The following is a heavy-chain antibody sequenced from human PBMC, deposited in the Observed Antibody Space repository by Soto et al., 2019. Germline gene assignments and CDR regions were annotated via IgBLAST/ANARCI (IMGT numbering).Heavy chain of an antibody. Sequence: EVQLVESGGGLVQPGRSLRLSCAASGFTFDDYAMHWVRQAPGKGLEWVSGISWNSGSIGYADSVKGRFTISRDNAKNSLYLQMNSLTPEDTALYYCAKPLRSHYYGSGSYDYWGQGTLVTVSS. V-gene: IGHV3-9*01. CDR2: ISWNSGSI. D-gene: IGHD3-10*01. CDR3: AKPLRSHYYGSGSYDY. CDR1: GFTFDDYA. J-gene: IGHJ4*02.